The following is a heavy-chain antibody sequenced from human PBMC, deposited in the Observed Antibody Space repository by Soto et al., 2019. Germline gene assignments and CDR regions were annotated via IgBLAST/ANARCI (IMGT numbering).Heavy chain of an antibody. Sequence: GGSLRLSCEASGFTVSSHYMNWVRQAPGKGLEWVSVIYSGGSPYYADSVKGRFTISRDISKNTLYLQMNSLRAEDTAMYYCTRWGMAVADHEGNWFDPWGQGTLVTVSS. D-gene: IGHD6-13*01. V-gene: IGHV3-53*01. CDR3: TRWGMAVADHEGNWFDP. J-gene: IGHJ5*02. CDR1: GFTVSSHY. CDR2: IYSGGSP.